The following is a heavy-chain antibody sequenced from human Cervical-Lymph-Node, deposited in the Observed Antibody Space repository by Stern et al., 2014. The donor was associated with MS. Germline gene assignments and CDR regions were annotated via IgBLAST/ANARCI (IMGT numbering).Heavy chain of an antibody. J-gene: IGHJ6*02. D-gene: IGHD3-3*01. CDR3: ARDQRGITIFGVVTDYYYLGMDV. CDR1: GYIFTGYY. CDR2: INPNTGGT. V-gene: IGHV1-2*02. Sequence: VQLVESGAEVKKPGASVKVSCKTSGYIFTGYYIHWVRQAPGQGLEWMAWINPNTGGTKYAEKLQDSLTMSRVTAISTACVELSSLTSDDTAVYYCARDQRGITIFGVVTDYYYLGMDVWGQGTTVTVSS.